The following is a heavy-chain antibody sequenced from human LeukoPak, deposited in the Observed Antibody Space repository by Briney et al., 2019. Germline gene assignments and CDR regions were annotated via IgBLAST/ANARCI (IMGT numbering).Heavy chain of an antibody. Sequence: SETLSLTCTVSGGSISSYYWRWLRQPPGKGLEWIGYIHHSGSTKSNPSLKSRVTISMDTSKNQFSLWLSSVTAADTAAYYCARHFYWDSGGDAFDVWGQGTVVTVSS. V-gene: IGHV4-59*08. CDR2: IHHSGST. J-gene: IGHJ3*01. CDR1: GGSISSYY. CDR3: ARHFYWDSGGDAFDV. D-gene: IGHD2-8*02.